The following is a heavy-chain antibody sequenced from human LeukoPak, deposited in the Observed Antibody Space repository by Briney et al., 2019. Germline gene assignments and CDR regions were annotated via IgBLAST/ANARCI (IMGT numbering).Heavy chain of an antibody. CDR2: IYSGGYT. J-gene: IGHJ6*03. CDR3: ARDLIELPSYIHYYLDV. D-gene: IGHD2-15*01. CDR1: GFTVSSNY. V-gene: IGHV3-66*02. Sequence: HSGGSLRLSCAASGFTVSSNYMSWVRQAPGKGLEWVSVIYSGGYTYYADSVKGRFTISRDNSKNTLYLQMNSLRGEDTAVYFCARDLIELPSYIHYYLDVWGNGTTVTVSS.